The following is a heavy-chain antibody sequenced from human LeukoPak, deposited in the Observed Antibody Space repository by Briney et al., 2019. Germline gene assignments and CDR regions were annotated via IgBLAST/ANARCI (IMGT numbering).Heavy chain of an antibody. CDR3: ARDWATVRGVYYGMDV. D-gene: IGHD3-10*01. CDR1: GFTFSSYA. Sequence: GGSLRLSCAASGFTFSSYAMHWVRQAPGKGLEWVAVISYDGSNKYYADSVKGRFTISRDNSKNTLYLQVNSLRAEDTAVYYCARDWATVRGVYYGMDVWGQGTTVTVSS. CDR2: ISYDGSNK. V-gene: IGHV3-30-3*01. J-gene: IGHJ6*02.